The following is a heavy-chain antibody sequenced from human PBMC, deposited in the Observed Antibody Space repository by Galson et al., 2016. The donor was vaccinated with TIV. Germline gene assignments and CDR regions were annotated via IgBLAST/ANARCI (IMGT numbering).Heavy chain of an antibody. CDR3: ARAGGYDYYYYAMDV. CDR2: ISDDGNNK. V-gene: IGHV3-30-3*01. J-gene: IGHJ6*02. Sequence: SLRLSCAASVLSFSSYPMHWVRQAPGKGLEYVALISDDGNNKQYADSVKGRFTISRDNSKKTLLLQMSSLRIEDTAVYYCARAGGYDYYYYAMDVWGQGTTVTRSS. CDR1: VLSFSSYP. D-gene: IGHD5-12*01.